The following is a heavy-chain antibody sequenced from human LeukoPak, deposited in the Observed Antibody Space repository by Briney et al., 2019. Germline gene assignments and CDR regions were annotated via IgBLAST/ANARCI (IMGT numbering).Heavy chain of an antibody. D-gene: IGHD5-12*01. V-gene: IGHV3-9*01. J-gene: IGHJ6*02. CDR1: GFTFDDYG. Sequence: PGRSLRLSCAVSGFTFDDYGMHWVRQAPGKGLEWVSGISWNSGSIGYADSVKGRFTMSRDNAKNSLYLQMNSLRAEDTALYYCAKDMSKSGNYYYYGMDVWGQGTTVTVSS. CDR2: ISWNSGSI. CDR3: AKDMSKSGNYYYYGMDV.